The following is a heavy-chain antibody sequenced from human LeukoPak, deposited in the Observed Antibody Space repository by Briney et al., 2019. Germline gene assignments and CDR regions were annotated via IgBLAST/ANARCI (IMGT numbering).Heavy chain of an antibody. CDR2: ISSSSSTI. CDR3: ARVGYYYDSSGSFDY. J-gene: IGHJ4*02. V-gene: IGHV3-48*04. D-gene: IGHD3-22*01. Sequence: GSLRLSCAASGFTFSSYSMNWVRQAPGKGLEWVSYISSSSSTIYYADSVKGRFTISRDNAKNSLYLQMNSLRAEDTAVYYCARVGYYYDSSGSFDYWGQGTLVTVSS. CDR1: GFTFSSYS.